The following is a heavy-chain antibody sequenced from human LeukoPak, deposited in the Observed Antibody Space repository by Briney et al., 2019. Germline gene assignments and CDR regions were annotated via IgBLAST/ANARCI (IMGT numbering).Heavy chain of an antibody. CDR2: ISSNGGST. CDR3: ATIEQFPTFDY. V-gene: IGHV3-64*01. J-gene: IGHJ4*02. Sequence: GGSLRLSCAASGFTFSSYAMHWVRQAPGKGLEYVSAISSNGGSTYYANSVKGRFTISRDNSKNTLYLQMNSLRAEDTAVYYCATIEQFPTFDYWGQGTLVTVSS. CDR1: GFTFSSYA. D-gene: IGHD2-21*01.